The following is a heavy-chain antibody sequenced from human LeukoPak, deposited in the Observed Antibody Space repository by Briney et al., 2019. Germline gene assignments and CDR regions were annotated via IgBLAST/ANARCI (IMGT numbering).Heavy chain of an antibody. CDR2: IIPIFGTA. CDR3: ARDSYYYDSSGYSGGFDI. J-gene: IGHJ3*02. Sequence: ASVKVSCKASGGTFSSYAISWVRQAPGQGLEWMGGIIPIFGTANYAQKFQGRVTITADESTSTAYMELSSLRSEDTAVYYCARDSYYYDSSGYSGGFDIWGQGTMVTVSS. D-gene: IGHD3-22*01. CDR1: GGTFSSYA. V-gene: IGHV1-69*13.